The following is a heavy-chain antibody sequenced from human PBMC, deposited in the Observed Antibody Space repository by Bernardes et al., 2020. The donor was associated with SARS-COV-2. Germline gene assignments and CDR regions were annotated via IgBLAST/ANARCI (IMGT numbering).Heavy chain of an antibody. CDR3: ARVNSVSSGWYSGAFNI. V-gene: IGHV3-21*01. J-gene: IGHJ3*02. Sequence: GGSLRLSCVASGFTLRNYSLNWVRQAPGKGLEWVSSISSSSSYIFYAGSVKGRFTVTRDNAKNSLYLQMDSLGAEDTAVYYCARVNSVSSGWYSGAFNIWGQGTTVTVSS. CDR2: ISSSSSYI. D-gene: IGHD6-19*01. CDR1: GFTLRNYS.